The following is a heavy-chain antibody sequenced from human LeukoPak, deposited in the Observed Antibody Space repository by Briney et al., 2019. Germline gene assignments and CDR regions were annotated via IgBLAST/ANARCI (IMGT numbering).Heavy chain of an antibody. CDR3: ARGEGSYDGFYYHYYMDV. J-gene: IGHJ6*03. CDR1: GGTSSNYA. CDR2: IIPMFGRT. D-gene: IGHD5-24*01. Sequence: AASVKVSCKASGGTSSNYAFSWVRQAPGQGLEWVGRIIPMFGRTNYAQKFQGRVTIIADKSTTTAYMELSSLKSEDTAVYYCARGEGSYDGFYYHYYMDVWGKGTTVTVSS. V-gene: IGHV1-69*04.